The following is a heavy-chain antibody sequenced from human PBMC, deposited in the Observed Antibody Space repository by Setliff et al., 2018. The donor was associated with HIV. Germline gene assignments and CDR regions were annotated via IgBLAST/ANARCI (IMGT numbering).Heavy chain of an antibody. CDR3: ARDRKVLYGQGLDSYMDV. Sequence: KTSETLSLTCSVSGVFLETYYWTWVRQSPGTGLEWIGFSQTTGSTKYNPSLRRRVSIFFDSPKNQFSLSLQSVTAADSAVYYCARDRKVLYGQGLDSYMDVWGKGATVTVSS. CDR1: GVFLETYY. V-gene: IGHV4-4*08. CDR2: SQTTGST. D-gene: IGHD3-10*01. J-gene: IGHJ6*04.